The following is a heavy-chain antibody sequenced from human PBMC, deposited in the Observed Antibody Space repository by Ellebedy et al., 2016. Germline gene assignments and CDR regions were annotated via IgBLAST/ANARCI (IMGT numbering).Heavy chain of an antibody. CDR1: AGTFSSYA. CDR2: IIPIFGTA. D-gene: IGHD2-15*01. Sequence: SVKVSCXASAGTFSSYAISWVRQAPGQGLEWMGGIIPIFGTANYAQKFQGRVTITADKSTSTAYMELSSLRSEDTAVYYCARDRVVASYYYYGMDVWGQGTTVTVSS. CDR3: ARDRVVASYYYYGMDV. J-gene: IGHJ6*02. V-gene: IGHV1-69*06.